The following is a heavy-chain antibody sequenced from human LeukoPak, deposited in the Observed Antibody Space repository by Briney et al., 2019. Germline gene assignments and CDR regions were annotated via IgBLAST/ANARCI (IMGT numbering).Heavy chain of an antibody. CDR2: IYYSGST. D-gene: IGHD1-26*01. CDR3: ARESGDY. J-gene: IGHJ4*02. CDR1: GGSISSGDYY. V-gene: IGHV4-30-4*01. Sequence: PSETLSLTSTVSGGSISSGDYYWSWLRQPPGKGLEWIGYIYYSGSTYYNPSLKTRVTISVDTSKTQFSLKPSSVTAADAAVYYCARESGDYWGQGTLVTVSS.